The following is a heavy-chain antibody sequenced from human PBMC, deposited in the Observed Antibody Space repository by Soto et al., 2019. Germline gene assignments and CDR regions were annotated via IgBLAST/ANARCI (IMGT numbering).Heavy chain of an antibody. CDR2: IWYDGISK. Sequence: QVQLVESGGGVVQPGRSLRLSCAASGFTFRNHAMHWVRQAPGKGLEWVGLIWYDGISKYYADSVKGRFTISRDNSKNTLYLEMNSLRVEDTAIYYCARDQGVVIIKDHWGQGTLVTVSS. V-gene: IGHV3-33*08. J-gene: IGHJ4*02. CDR1: GFTFRNHA. CDR3: ARDQGVVIIKDH. D-gene: IGHD2-8*01.